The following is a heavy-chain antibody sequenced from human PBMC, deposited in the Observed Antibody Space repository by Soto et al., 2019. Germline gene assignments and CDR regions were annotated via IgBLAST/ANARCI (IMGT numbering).Heavy chain of an antibody. V-gene: IGHV3-33*01. J-gene: IGHJ3*02. D-gene: IGHD1-1*01. Sequence: QVQLVESGGGVVQPGRSLRLSCAASGFTFSSYGMHWVRQAPGKGLEWVAVIWYDGSNKYYADSVKGRFTISRDNSKNRLYLQMNGRRAEDTAVYYCAREGYNLNAFDIWGQGTMVTVSS. CDR3: AREGYNLNAFDI. CDR2: IWYDGSNK. CDR1: GFTFSSYG.